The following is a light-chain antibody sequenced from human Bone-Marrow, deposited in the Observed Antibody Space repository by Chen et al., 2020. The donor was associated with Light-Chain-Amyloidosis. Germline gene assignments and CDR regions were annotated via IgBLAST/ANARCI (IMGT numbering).Light chain of an antibody. CDR1: NIGSTS. J-gene: IGLJ3*02. Sequence: SYVLPQPSSVSVAPGQTATIAFGGNNIGSTSVHSYQQTPGQAALLVVYYDSDRPSGIPERLSGSSSGSTATMTISRVEDGDEADDCCLMWVRWSDHPVFGGGTKLSVL. V-gene: IGLV3-21*02. CDR3: LMWVRWSDHPV. CDR2: YDS.